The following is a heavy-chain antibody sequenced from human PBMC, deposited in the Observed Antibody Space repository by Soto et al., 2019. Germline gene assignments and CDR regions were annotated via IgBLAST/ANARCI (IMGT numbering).Heavy chain of an antibody. J-gene: IGHJ4*02. CDR1: GGSVSSGTFY. V-gene: IGHV4-61*01. CDR2: IYYSGST. D-gene: IGHD6-19*01. CDR3: ARDQGYSSGWYLGY. Sequence: PSETLSLTCAFSGGSVSSGTFYLNLLVQAPGRGLEWIGNIYYSGSTSYNPSLKSRVTISVDTSKNQFSLKVSSVTAADTAVYYCARDQGYSSGWYLGYWGRGILVTVSS.